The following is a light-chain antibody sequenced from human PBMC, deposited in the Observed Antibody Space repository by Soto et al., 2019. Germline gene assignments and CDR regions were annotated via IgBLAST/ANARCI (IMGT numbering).Light chain of an antibody. CDR2: GAS. CDR3: QQYDRSPLIT. CDR1: QTVNSNY. Sequence: EIVLTQSPGTLSLSPGERATLSCRASQTVNSNYLAWYKQRAGQAPRLLIYGASTRAADIPDRFSGSGSGTDFTLTISRLEPEDFAVYYCQQYDRSPLITFGGGTKVEIK. V-gene: IGKV3-20*01. J-gene: IGKJ4*01.